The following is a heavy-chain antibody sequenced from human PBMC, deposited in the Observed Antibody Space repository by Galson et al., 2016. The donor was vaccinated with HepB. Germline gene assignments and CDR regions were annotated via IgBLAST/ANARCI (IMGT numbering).Heavy chain of an antibody. V-gene: IGHV3-73*01. D-gene: IGHD3-3*01. CDR2: IRSKTNSYAT. Sequence: SLRLSCAASGFRFSGSAMHWVRQASGKGLEWVGRIRSKTNSYATEYGASVKGRFTISGDDLKQTAYLQMNSLKTEDTAVYYCTSHYDFWSGSYSPPSQTSYYFSYYMDVWGKGTTVTVSS. J-gene: IGHJ6*03. CDR3: TSHYDFWSGSYSPPSQTSYYFSYYMDV. CDR1: GFRFSGSA.